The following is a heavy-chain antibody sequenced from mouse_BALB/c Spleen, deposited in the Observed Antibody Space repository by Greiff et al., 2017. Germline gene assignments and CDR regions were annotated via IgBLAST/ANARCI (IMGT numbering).Heavy chain of an antibody. CDR2: ISYDGSN. V-gene: IGHV3-6*02. CDR1: GYSITSGYY. D-gene: IGHD2-3*01. Sequence: EVQLVESGPGLVKPSQSLSLTCSVTGYSITSGYYWNWIRQFPGNKLEWMGYISYDGSNNYNPSLKNRISITRDTSKNQFFLKLNSVTTEDTATYYCARDGYYEGDYWGQGTTLTVSS. J-gene: IGHJ2*01. CDR3: ARDGYYEGDY.